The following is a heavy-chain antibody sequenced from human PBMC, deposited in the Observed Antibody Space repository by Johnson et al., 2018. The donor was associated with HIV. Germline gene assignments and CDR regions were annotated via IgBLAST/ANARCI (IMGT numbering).Heavy chain of an antibody. CDR3: AKGPQGMVPAGGFGI. Sequence: VQLVESGGGLVQPGGSLRLSCAASGFTLSNYDMHWVRQVTGKGLEWLSAFGSAGDTNYSDAVKDRFTISRDTAKNSFYLRMNSLRDGDTALDYCAKGPQGMVPAGGFGIWGKGTIVTVSS. V-gene: IGHV3-13*01. CDR2: FGSAGDT. D-gene: IGHD3-10*01. CDR1: GFTLSNYD. J-gene: IGHJ3*02.